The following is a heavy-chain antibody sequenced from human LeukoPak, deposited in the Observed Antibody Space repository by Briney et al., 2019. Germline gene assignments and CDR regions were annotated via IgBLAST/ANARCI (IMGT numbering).Heavy chain of an antibody. CDR1: GGSISSYY. D-gene: IGHD5-12*01. Sequence: PSETLSLTCTVSGGSISSYYWSWIRQPAGKGLEWIGRIYTSGSTNYNPSLKSRVTISVDTSKNQFSLKLSSVTAADTAVYYCARIHISGYDTDYYYMDVWGKGTTVTISS. CDR3: ARIHISGYDTDYYYMDV. V-gene: IGHV4-4*07. CDR2: IYTSGST. J-gene: IGHJ6*03.